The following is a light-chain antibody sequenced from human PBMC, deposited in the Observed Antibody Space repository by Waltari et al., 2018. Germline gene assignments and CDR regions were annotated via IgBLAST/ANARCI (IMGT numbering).Light chain of an antibody. J-gene: IGLJ3*02. CDR2: QVS. V-gene: IGLV2-18*02. CDR1: SSDGGSYTL. CDR3: SSYTSSSYWV. Sequence: QSAPTQPPPVSRSPGQSVPIPRPATSSDGGSYTLVPWNQQPPGTAPKLMIYQVSNRPSGVPDRFSGSKSGNPASLTISGLQAEDEADYYCSSYTSSSYWVFGGGTKLTVL.